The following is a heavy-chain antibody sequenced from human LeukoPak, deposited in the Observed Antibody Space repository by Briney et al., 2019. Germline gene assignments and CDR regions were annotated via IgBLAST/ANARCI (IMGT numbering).Heavy chain of an antibody. CDR2: ISSSGSTI. J-gene: IGHJ4*02. V-gene: IGHV3-48*03. Sequence: AGGSLRLSCAASGFTFSSYEMNWVRQAPGKGLEWVSYISSSGSTIYYADSVKGRFTISRGNAKNSLYLQMNSLRAEDTAVYYCARDYYGSGSYTQGDYWGQGTLVTVSS. CDR3: ARDYYGSGSYTQGDY. D-gene: IGHD3-10*01. CDR1: GFTFSSYE.